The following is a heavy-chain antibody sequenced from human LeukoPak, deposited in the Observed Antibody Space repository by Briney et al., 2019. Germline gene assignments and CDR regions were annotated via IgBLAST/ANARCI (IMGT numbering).Heavy chain of an antibody. D-gene: IGHD2-2*01. V-gene: IGHV1-18*01. CDR2: ISVYSGNT. J-gene: IGHJ4*02. Sequence: ASVKVSCKASGYTFSSYVITWVRQAPGQGLEWMGWISVYSGNTNFAQKLQDRVTMTTDTSTSTAYMELRSLRSDDTAVYYCVRLKDLYCSSTSCLGFDYWGQGTLVTVSS. CDR3: VRLKDLYCSSTSCLGFDY. CDR1: GYTFSSYV.